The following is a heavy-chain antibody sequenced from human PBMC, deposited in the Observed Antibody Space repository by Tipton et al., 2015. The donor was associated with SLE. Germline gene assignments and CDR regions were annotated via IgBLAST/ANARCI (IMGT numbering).Heavy chain of an antibody. D-gene: IGHD2-8*01. V-gene: IGHV4-61*02. Sequence: TLSLTCAVSGDSISSGGYSWTWIRQPAGKGLEWIGRGFASGTTDYNPSLKSRVTMSVDTSRNQFSLNLSSVTAADTAVYYCAREEGQWDAFDIWVQGTVVTVSS. CDR3: AREEGQWDAFDI. CDR1: GDSISSGGYS. CDR2: GFASGTT. J-gene: IGHJ3*02.